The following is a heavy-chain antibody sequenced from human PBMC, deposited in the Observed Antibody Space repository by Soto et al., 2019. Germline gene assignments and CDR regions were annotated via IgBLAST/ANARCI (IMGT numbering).Heavy chain of an antibody. D-gene: IGHD6-19*01. CDR1: GFTLSSYS. CDR2: ISYDGNKK. J-gene: IGHJ4*02. CDR3: ARSVAVAGLDY. V-gene: IGHV3-30-3*01. Sequence: QVQLVESGGGVVQPGRSLRLSCAASGFTLSSYSMHWVRQAPGKGLEWVGVISYDGNKKYYRDSVKGRFSISRDTSNNTVQLQMNSLRPEDTAVYYCARSVAVAGLDYWGQGTLVTVSS.